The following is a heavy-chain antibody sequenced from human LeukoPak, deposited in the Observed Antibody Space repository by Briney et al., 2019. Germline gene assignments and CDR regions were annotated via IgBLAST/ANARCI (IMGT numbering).Heavy chain of an antibody. D-gene: IGHD6-19*01. CDR2: IYYTGAT. J-gene: IGHJ4*02. CDR1: GGSISSYY. Sequence: SETLSLTCTVSGGSISSYYWTWIRRPPGKGLEWIGYIYYTGATSYNPSLKSRVTISVDTSKNQFSLKVTSVTTADTAVYYCAKYGGSGWVIDNWGQGTLVTVSS. CDR3: AKYGGSGWVIDN. V-gene: IGHV4-59*08.